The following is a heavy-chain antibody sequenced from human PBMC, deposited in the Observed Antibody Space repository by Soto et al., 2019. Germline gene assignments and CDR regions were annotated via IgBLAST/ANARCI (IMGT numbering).Heavy chain of an antibody. D-gene: IGHD5-18*01. CDR1: GGSFTYT. Sequence: QMHLVQSGAEVKKPGSSVKVSCKASGGSFTYTLSWVRQAPGQGLEWMGGIIPIFGTTNYAQKFQGRVKITADESTKTAYMELNTLRSEDTAVYYCARLHSHGTYGMDVWGQGTTVTVSS. CDR3: ARLHSHGTYGMDV. CDR2: IIPIFGTT. J-gene: IGHJ6*02. V-gene: IGHV1-69*01.